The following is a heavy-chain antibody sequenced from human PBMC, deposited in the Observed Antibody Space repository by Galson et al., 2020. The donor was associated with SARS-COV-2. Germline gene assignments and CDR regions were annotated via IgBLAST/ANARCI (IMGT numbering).Heavy chain of an antibody. CDR3: AKDRGGSGRYVDLDY. D-gene: IGHD6-19*01. V-gene: IGHV3-23*01. CDR1: GFTFRNYF. Sequence: GGSLRLSCAASGFTFRNYFMTWVRQAPGKGLEWVSSISDSGVSTYYADSVKGRFIVSRDNSENTVYPQLSSLRAEDTAIYYCAKDRGGSGRYVDLDYWGQGTLVTVSS. J-gene: IGHJ4*02. CDR2: ISDSGVST.